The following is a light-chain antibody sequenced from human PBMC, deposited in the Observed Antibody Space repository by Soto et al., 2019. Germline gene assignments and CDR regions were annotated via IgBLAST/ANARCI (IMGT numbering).Light chain of an antibody. CDR1: TSDVGGYNL. CDR2: EGT. J-gene: IGLJ1*01. CDR3: CSYASSSSYA. Sequence: LTQPASVSGSPGQSITISCSGTTSDVGGYNLVSWYQQHTAKAPKLLIYEGTQRPSGVSSRFSGSKSGNTASLTISGLQAEDEADYYCCSYASSSSYAFGTGTKVTVL. V-gene: IGLV2-23*01.